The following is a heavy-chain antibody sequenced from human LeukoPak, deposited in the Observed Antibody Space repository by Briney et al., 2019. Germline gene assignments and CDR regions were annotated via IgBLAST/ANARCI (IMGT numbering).Heavy chain of an antibody. Sequence: SGGSLRLSCAASGFSFITYNMNWVRQAPGKGLEWVSYISDSSSSIYYADSVKGRFTISRDNSKNTLYLQMNSLRAEDTAVYYCARAAEVVAAPNWFDPWGQGTLVTVSS. CDR3: ARAAEVVAAPNWFDP. V-gene: IGHV3-48*01. D-gene: IGHD2-15*01. J-gene: IGHJ5*02. CDR2: ISDSSSSI. CDR1: GFSFITYN.